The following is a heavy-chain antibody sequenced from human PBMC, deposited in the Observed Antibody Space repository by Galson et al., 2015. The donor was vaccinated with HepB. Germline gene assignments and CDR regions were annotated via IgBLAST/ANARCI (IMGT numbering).Heavy chain of an antibody. CDR1: GDSVSSNNAA. J-gene: IGHJ3*02. D-gene: IGHD4-23*01. CDR2: TYYRSKWFN. V-gene: IGHV6-1*01. Sequence: CAISGDSVSSNNAAWNWIRQSPSRGLEWLGRTYYRSKWFNDYAPSLKSRIAINPDTSKNQFSLQLNSVTPEDTAVYYCAREGWEPRGKAVRALDIWGQGTIVTVSS. CDR3: AREGWEPRGKAVRALDI.